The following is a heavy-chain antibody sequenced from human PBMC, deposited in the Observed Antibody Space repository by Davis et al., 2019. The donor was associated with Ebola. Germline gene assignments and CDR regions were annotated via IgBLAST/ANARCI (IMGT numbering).Heavy chain of an antibody. Sequence: GSLRLSCAVYGGSFRGYYWSWIRQPPGKGLEWIGEINHSGRTNYNPSLKSRVTISVDTSKNQFSLKLSSVTAADTAVYYCARGGAVAGPWGQGTLVTVSS. CDR2: INHSGRT. CDR1: GGSFRGYY. J-gene: IGHJ5*02. CDR3: ARGGAVAGP. V-gene: IGHV4-34*01. D-gene: IGHD6-19*01.